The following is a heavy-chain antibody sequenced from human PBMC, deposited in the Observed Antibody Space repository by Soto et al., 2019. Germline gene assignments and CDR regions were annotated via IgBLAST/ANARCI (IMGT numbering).Heavy chain of an antibody. Sequence: EVQLVESGGGLVKPGGSLRLSCAASGFTFSSYSMNWVRQAPGKGLEWVSSISSSSSYIYYADSVKGRFTISRDNAKNSLYLQMNSLRAEDTAVYYCARDLGSSTRDFDYWGQGTLVTVSS. CDR1: GFTFSSYS. CDR2: ISSSSSYI. J-gene: IGHJ4*02. CDR3: ARDLGSSTRDFDY. D-gene: IGHD6-6*01. V-gene: IGHV3-21*01.